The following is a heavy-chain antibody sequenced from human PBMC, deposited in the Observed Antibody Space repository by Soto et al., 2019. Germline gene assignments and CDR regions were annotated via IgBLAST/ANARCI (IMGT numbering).Heavy chain of an antibody. CDR2: IYYSGST. CDR1: GGSISSGDYY. D-gene: IGHD3-3*01. Sequence: SETLSLTCTVSGGSISSGDYYWSWIRQPPGKGLEWIGYIYYSGSTYYNPSLKSRVTISVDTSKNQFSLKLSSVTAADTAMYYCARAVRFLEWLSRFDYWGQGTLVTVSS. V-gene: IGHV4-30-4*01. J-gene: IGHJ4*02. CDR3: ARAVRFLEWLSRFDY.